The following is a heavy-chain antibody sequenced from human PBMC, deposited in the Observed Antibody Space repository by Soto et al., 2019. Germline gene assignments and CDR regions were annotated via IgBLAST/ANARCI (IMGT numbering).Heavy chain of an antibody. D-gene: IGHD3-22*01. CDR2: ISGSGGST. CDR1: GFTFSSYA. V-gene: IGHV3-23*01. J-gene: IGHJ4*02. Sequence: GGSLRLSCAASGFTFSSYAMSWVRQAPGKGLEWVSAISGSGGSTYYADSVKGRFTISRDNSKNTLYLQMNSLRAEDTAVYYCAKVEGYYYDSSGYYLFDYWGQGTLVTVSS. CDR3: AKVEGYYYDSSGYYLFDY.